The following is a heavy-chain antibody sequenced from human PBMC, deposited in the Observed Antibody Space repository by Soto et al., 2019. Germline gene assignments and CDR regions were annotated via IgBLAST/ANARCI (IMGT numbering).Heavy chain of an antibody. Sequence: QVQLQESGPGLVKPSETLSLTCTVSGGSINNYYWNWIRQPPGKGLEWIGYIYYSGNTNYNPSLKSRVTISVDTSNHHVSLRLSAVTAADTAVYYCAREGFGGDAFDILGQGTMVTVSS. CDR1: GGSINNYY. V-gene: IGHV4-59*01. J-gene: IGHJ3*02. CDR2: IYYSGNT. D-gene: IGHD3-10*01. CDR3: AREGFGGDAFDI.